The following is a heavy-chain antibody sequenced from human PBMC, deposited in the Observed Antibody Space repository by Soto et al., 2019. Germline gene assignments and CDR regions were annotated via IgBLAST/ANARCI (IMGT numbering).Heavy chain of an antibody. CDR3: ARDSARLRYFDWLFDY. Sequence: GGSLRLSCAASGFTFSSYGMHWVRQAPGKGLEWVAVIWYDGSNKYYADSVKGRFTISRDNSKNTLYLQMNSLRAEDTAVYYCARDSARLRYFDWLFDYWGQGTLVTVSS. V-gene: IGHV3-33*01. D-gene: IGHD3-9*01. CDR1: GFTFSSYG. CDR2: IWYDGSNK. J-gene: IGHJ4*02.